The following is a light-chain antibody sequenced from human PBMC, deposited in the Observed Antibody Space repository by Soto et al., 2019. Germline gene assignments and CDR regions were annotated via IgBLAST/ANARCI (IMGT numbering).Light chain of an antibody. CDR3: QHYGSSPRT. CDR1: QSLGSSY. Sequence: EIVLTQSPGTLSLSPGERATLSCRASQSLGSSYLAWYQQKPGQAPRLLIYGVSSRATGIPDRFSGSGSGTDFTLTISSLEPEDFAMYYCQHYGSSPRTFGQGTEVEIK. CDR2: GVS. J-gene: IGKJ1*01. V-gene: IGKV3-20*01.